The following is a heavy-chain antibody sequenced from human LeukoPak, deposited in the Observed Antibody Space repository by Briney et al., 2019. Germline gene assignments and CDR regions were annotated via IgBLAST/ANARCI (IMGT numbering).Heavy chain of an antibody. Sequence: ASVKVSCKASGYTFTGYYMHWVRQAPGQGLEWMGWINPNSGGTNYAQKFQGRVTMTRDTSISTAYMELSRLRSDDTAVYYCARGGTMVGGHDAFDIWGQGTMVTVSS. CDR1: GYTFTGYY. D-gene: IGHD4/OR15-4a*01. J-gene: IGHJ3*02. CDR2: INPNSGGT. V-gene: IGHV1-2*02. CDR3: ARGGTMVGGHDAFDI.